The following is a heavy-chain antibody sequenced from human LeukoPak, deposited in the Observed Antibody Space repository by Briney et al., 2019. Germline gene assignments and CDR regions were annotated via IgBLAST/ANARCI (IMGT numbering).Heavy chain of an antibody. J-gene: IGHJ3*02. CDR3: ARDENSSGWSAFDT. D-gene: IGHD6-19*01. CDR1: GYTFSSYG. CDR2: INTYNGNT. V-gene: IGHV1-18*04. Sequence: GASVTVSCKASGYTFSSYGISWVRQAPGQGLEWMGWINTYNGNTNYAQKLQGRVSMTTDTSTSTAYMELRSLRSDDTAVYYCARDENSSGWSAFDTWGQGTMVTVSS.